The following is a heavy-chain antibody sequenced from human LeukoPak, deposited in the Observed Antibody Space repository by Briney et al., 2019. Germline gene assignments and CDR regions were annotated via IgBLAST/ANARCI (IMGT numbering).Heavy chain of an antibody. CDR2: IYYSGST. V-gene: IGHV4-59*08. D-gene: IGHD3-22*01. CDR1: GGSCSSYY. J-gene: IGHJ4*02. Sequence: SETLSLTCTVSGGSCSSYYWSLIRQPTGKGLEWIGYIYYSGSTNYNPSLKSRVTISVDTSKNQFSLKLSSVTAADTAVYYCARQYGSGYFDYWGQGTLVTVSS. CDR3: ARQYGSGYFDY.